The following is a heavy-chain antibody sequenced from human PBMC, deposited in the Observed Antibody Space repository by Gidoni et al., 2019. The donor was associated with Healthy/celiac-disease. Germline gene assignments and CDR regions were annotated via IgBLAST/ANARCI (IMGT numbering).Heavy chain of an antibody. D-gene: IGHD2-15*01. Sequence: QVQLVESVGGLVKPGGSLRLSCSASGFTFSDYYMSWIRQAPGKGLEWGAYISSSGSTIYYADSVKGRFTISRDNAKNSLYLQMNSLRAEDTTVYYCARDTIVVVVAEYYYYYGMDVWGQGTTVTVSS. CDR2: ISSSGSTI. V-gene: IGHV3-11*01. CDR3: ARDTIVVVVAEYYYYYGMDV. CDR1: GFTFSDYY. J-gene: IGHJ6*02.